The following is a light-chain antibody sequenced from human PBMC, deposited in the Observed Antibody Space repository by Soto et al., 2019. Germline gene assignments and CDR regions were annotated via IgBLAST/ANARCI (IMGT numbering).Light chain of an antibody. V-gene: IGKV3-15*01. J-gene: IGKJ3*01. Sequence: EIVMTQSPATLSVSPGERATLSCRASQSVSSNSAWYQQKPGQPPRLLIYGASTRATGIPARFSGSGSGTEFTLTISSLQSEDFAVYYCQQYTNWPNFGPGTNVHIK. CDR1: QSVSSN. CDR3: QQYTNWPN. CDR2: GAS.